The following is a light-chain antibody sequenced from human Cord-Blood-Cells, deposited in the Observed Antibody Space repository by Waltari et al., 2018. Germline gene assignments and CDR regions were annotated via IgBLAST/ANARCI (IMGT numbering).Light chain of an antibody. V-gene: IGKV1-39*01. J-gene: IGKJ2*01. CDR3: QQSYSTPYT. CDR2: AAS. CDR1: QSISSY. Sequence: DIQITQSPSSLSASVGDRVTITCRASQSISSYLNWYQQKPGKAPKLLIYAASSLQSGVPSRFSGSGSGTEFTLTISSLQPEDFATYYCQQSYSTPYTFGQGTKLEIK.